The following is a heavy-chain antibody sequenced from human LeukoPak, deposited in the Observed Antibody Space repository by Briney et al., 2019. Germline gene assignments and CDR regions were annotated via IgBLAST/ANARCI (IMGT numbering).Heavy chain of an antibody. Sequence: SVQVSCKASGFTFTSSAVQWVRQARGQRLEWIGWIVVGSGNTNYAQKFQERVTITRDMSTSTAYMELSSLRSEDTAVYYCATVPIFGVVMGYYFDYWGQGTLVTVSS. V-gene: IGHV1-58*01. CDR3: ATVPIFGVVMGYYFDY. D-gene: IGHD3-3*01. J-gene: IGHJ4*02. CDR2: IVVGSGNT. CDR1: GFTFTSSA.